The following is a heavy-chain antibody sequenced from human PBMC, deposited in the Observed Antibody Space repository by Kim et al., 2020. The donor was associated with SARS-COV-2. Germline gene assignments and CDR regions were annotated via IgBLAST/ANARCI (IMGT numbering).Heavy chain of an antibody. Sequence: ASVKVSCKASGYTFTSYGISWVRQAPGQGLEWMGWISAYNGNTNYAQKLQGRVTMTTDTSTSTAYMELRSLRSDDTAVYYCAHITMVRGVIAWFDPWGQGTLVTVSS. CDR1: GYTFTSYG. CDR2: ISAYNGNT. D-gene: IGHD3-10*01. J-gene: IGHJ5*02. V-gene: IGHV1-18*01. CDR3: AHITMVRGVIAWFDP.